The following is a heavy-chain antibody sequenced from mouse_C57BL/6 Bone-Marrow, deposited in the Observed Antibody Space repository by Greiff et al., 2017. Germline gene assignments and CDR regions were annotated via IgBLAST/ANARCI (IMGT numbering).Heavy chain of an antibody. D-gene: IGHD4-1*01. CDR1: GYTFTSYW. V-gene: IGHV1-55*01. J-gene: IGHJ2*01. CDR2: IYPTSGRT. Sequence: QVHVKQPGAELVKPGASVKMSCKASGYTFTSYWITWVKQRPGQGLEWIGDIYPTSGRTNYNEKFTSKAILTVDTTSNTAYMQLSSLTSEDSAVFNWARSGPLGRSFDYWGQGTTLTVSS. CDR3: ARSGPLGRSFDY.